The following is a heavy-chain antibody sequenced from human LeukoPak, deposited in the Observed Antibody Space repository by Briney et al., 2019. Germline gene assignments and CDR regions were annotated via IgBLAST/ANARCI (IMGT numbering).Heavy chain of an antibody. CDR3: ARDGGSAIPFDY. CDR2: IIPIFGTA. CDR1: GGTFSSYA. V-gene: IGHV1-69*01. Sequence: ASVKVSCKASGGTFSSYAISWVRQAPGQGLEWMGGIIPIFGTANYAQNFQGRVTITADESTSTAYMELSSLRSEDTAVYYCARDGGSAIPFDYWGQGTLVTVSS. J-gene: IGHJ4*02.